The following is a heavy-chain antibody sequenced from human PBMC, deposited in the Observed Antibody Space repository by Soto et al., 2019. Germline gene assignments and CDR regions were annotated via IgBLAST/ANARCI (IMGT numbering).Heavy chain of an antibody. Sequence: GGSLRLSCAASGFTFSSYEMNWVRQAPGKGLEWVSYISSSGSTIYYADSVKGRFTISRDNAKNSLYLQMNSLRAEDTAVYYCARVDYYDSTGHGYWGQGTLVTVS. J-gene: IGHJ4*02. CDR2: ISSSGSTI. CDR1: GFTFSSYE. V-gene: IGHV3-48*03. CDR3: ARVDYYDSTGHGY. D-gene: IGHD3-22*01.